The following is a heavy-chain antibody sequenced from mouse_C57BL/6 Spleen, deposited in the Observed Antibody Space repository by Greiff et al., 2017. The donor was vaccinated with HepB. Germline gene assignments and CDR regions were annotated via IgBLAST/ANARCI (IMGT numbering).Heavy chain of an antibody. CDR3: VRHEGLRPFDY. V-gene: IGHV10-1*01. J-gene: IGHJ2*01. D-gene: IGHD2-4*01. Sequence: EVQRVESGGGLVQPKGSLKLSCAASGFSFNTYAMNWVRQAPGKGLEWVARIRSKSNNYATYYADSVKDRFTISRDDSESMLYLQMNNLKTEDTAMYYCVRHEGLRPFDYWGQGTTLTVSS. CDR2: IRSKSNNYAT. CDR1: GFSFNTYA.